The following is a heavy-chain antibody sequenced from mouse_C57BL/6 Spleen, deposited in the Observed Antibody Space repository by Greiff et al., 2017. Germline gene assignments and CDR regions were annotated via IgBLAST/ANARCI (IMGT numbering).Heavy chain of an antibody. V-gene: IGHV1-76*01. Sequence: VQLVESGAELVRPGASVKLSCKASGYTFTDYYINWVKQRPGQGLEWIARIYPGSGNTYYNEKFKGKATLPAEKSSSTAYMQLSSLTSEDSAVYFCARGSVYYGSGDFAYWGQGTLVTVSA. CDR3: ARGSVYYGSGDFAY. J-gene: IGHJ3*01. CDR1: GYTFTDYY. D-gene: IGHD2-2*01. CDR2: IYPGSGNT.